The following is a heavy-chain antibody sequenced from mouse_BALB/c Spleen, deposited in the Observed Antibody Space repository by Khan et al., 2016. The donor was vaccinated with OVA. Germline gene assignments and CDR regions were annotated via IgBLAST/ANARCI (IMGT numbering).Heavy chain of an antibody. CDR3: ARSLYYSYGYALDC. Sequence: EVKLEVSGPGLVKPSQSLSLTCTVTGYSITSGYAWNWIRQFPGNKLEWMGYISYSGSTSYNPSLKSRISITRDTSKNQFFLQLKSVTTEDTATYYCARSLYYSYGYALDCWGRGTSVTVSA. V-gene: IGHV3-2*02. D-gene: IGHD2-14*01. CDR2: ISYSGST. J-gene: IGHJ4*01. CDR1: GYSITSGYA.